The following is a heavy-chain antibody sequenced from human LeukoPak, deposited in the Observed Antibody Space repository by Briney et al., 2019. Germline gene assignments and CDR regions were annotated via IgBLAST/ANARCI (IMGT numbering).Heavy chain of an antibody. CDR3: ARQGYSSGK. J-gene: IGHJ4*02. Sequence: PGGSLRLSCAASGFTFSNYWMNWVRQAPGEGLEWVASIQRDGSEKYYLESVKGRFTISRDNAKNSLYLQMNSLRAEDTAVYYCARQGYSSGKWGQGTLVTVSS. V-gene: IGHV3-7*01. D-gene: IGHD6-19*01. CDR2: IQRDGSEK. CDR1: GFTFSNYW.